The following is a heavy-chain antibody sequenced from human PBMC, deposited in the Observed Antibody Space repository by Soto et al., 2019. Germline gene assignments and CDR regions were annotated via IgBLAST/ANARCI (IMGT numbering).Heavy chain of an antibody. CDR3: AILPTAMVPHGMDV. D-gene: IGHD5-18*01. Sequence: EVQLLESGGGLVQPGGSLRLSCAASGFTFGSYAMSWVRQAPGKGLEWVSAISGSGGSTYYADSVKGRFTISRDNSKNTLYLQMNSLRAEDTAVYYCAILPTAMVPHGMDVWGQGTTVTVSS. CDR2: ISGSGGST. V-gene: IGHV3-23*01. CDR1: GFTFGSYA. J-gene: IGHJ6*02.